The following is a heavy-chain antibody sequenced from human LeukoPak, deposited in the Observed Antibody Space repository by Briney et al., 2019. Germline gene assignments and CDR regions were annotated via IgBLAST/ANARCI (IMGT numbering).Heavy chain of an antibody. CDR2: IIPIFGTA. CDR1: GGTFSSYA. D-gene: IGHD2-2*01. CDR3: ARSSTSYFVYGFYYYGMDV. Sequence: ASVKVSCKASGGTFSSYAISWVRQAPGQGLEWMGGIIPIFGTANYAQKFQGRVTITADESTSTAYMELSSLRSEDTAVYYCARSSTSYFVYGFYYYGMDVWGQGTRSPSP. V-gene: IGHV1-69*13. J-gene: IGHJ6*02.